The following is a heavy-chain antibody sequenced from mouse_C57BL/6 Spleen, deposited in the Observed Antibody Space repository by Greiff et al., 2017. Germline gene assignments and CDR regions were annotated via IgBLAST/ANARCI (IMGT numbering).Heavy chain of an antibody. CDR1: GYTFTSYW. Sequence: QVHVKQPGAELVKPGASVKLSCKASGYTFTSYWMHWVKQRPGQGLEWIGMIHPNSGSTNYNEKFKSKATLTVDKSSSTAYMQLSSLTSEDSAVYYCARSGLRPDPAMDYWGQGTSVTVSS. CDR3: ARSGLRPDPAMDY. CDR2: IHPNSGST. D-gene: IGHD2-4*01. J-gene: IGHJ4*01. V-gene: IGHV1-64*01.